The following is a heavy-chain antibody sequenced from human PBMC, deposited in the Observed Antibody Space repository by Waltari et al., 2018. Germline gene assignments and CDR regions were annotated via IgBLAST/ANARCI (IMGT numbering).Heavy chain of an antibody. Sequence: QVHLVQSGAEVKNSGASVKVSCKASGYSFGGYYLYWVRQAPGQGLEWMGWINPTNGVTNYAQKFQGRVTMTRDTSINSVYMDLSRLRSDDTAVYFCARGLGGSSPFDYWGRGTLVTVSS. CDR2: INPTNGVT. J-gene: IGHJ4*02. V-gene: IGHV1-2*02. CDR3: ARGLGGSSPFDY. D-gene: IGHD3-16*01. CDR1: GYSFGGYY.